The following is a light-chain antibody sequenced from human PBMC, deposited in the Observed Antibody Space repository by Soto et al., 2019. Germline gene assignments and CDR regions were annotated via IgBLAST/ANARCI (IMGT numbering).Light chain of an antibody. V-gene: IGKV3-20*01. CDR2: AAS. Sequence: EIVLTQSPGTLSLSPGERATLSCRASQSVSVNSLAWYQQKGGQAPRLLIYAASTRAAGVPDGFSGTGSGTDFALTISRLETDDSAVYYCQQYGGSPFTFGPGTKVD. J-gene: IGKJ3*01. CDR1: QSVSVNS. CDR3: QQYGGSPFT.